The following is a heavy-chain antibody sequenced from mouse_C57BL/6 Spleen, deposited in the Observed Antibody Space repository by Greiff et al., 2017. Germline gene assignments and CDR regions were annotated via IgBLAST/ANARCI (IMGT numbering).Heavy chain of an antibody. D-gene: IGHD1-1*01. CDR2: IYPNSGGT. CDR1: GYTFTSYW. CDR3: GGYYYDSSCAMDY. Sequence: QVQLQQSGAELVKPGASVKLSCKASGYTFTSYWMHWVKQRPGRGLEWIGRIYPNSGGTKYNEKFKSKATLTADKPSSTAYMQLSSLTSEDSAVDYCGGYYYDSSCAMDYWGQGTSVTVAS. V-gene: IGHV1-72*01. J-gene: IGHJ4*01.